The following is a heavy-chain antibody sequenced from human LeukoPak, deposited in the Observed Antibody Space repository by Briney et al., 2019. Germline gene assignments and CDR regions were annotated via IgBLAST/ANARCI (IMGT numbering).Heavy chain of an antibody. Sequence: ASVKVSCKVSGYTLTELSMHWVRQAPGKGLEWMGGFDPEDGETIYAQKFQGRVTMTEDTSTDTAYMELSSLRSEDTAVYYCAATIVGATTAAFDIWGQGTMVTVSS. CDR3: AATIVGATTAAFDI. V-gene: IGHV1-24*01. J-gene: IGHJ3*02. D-gene: IGHD1-26*01. CDR1: GYTLTELS. CDR2: FDPEDGET.